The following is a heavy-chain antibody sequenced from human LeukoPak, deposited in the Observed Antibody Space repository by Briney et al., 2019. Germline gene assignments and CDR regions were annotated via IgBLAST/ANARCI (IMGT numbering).Heavy chain of an antibody. CDR2: ISGSGGST. CDR3: ARAHVDTAMGGVDY. Sequence: PGGSLRLSCAASGFIFSSYAMSWVRQAPGKGLEWDSAISGSGGSTYYADSVKGRFTISRDNSKNTLYLQMNSLRAEDTAVYYCARAHVDTAMGGVDYWGQGTLVTVSS. CDR1: GFIFSSYA. V-gene: IGHV3-23*01. J-gene: IGHJ4*02. D-gene: IGHD5-18*01.